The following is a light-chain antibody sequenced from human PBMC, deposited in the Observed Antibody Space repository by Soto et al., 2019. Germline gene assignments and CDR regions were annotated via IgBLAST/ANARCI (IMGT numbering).Light chain of an antibody. CDR3: QQYGSSVT. V-gene: IGKV3-20*01. Sequence: LLTQAAGPLTLSPAARATSSCRDSQSVSNNYLARYQQKPGQAPRLLIFDASSRATGIPDRFSGSGSGTDFTLTISRLDPEDFAVYHCQQYGSSVTFGGGTKVDI. CDR1: QSVSNNY. CDR2: DAS. J-gene: IGKJ4*01.